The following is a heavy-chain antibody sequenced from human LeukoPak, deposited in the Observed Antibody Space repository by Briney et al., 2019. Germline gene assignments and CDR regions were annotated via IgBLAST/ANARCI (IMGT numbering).Heavy chain of an antibody. V-gene: IGHV4-34*01. Sequence: SETLSLTYAVYGESFRDFFWTWVRQTPGKGLEWIGEINDSGTTNYNPSLKSRVTISIDMSMNQFFLRMTSATVADTAVYYCSRRGRDCDWFPRTLDYWGQGTPVLVSS. D-gene: IGHD3-9*01. CDR3: SRRGRDCDWFPRTLDY. CDR1: GESFRDFF. J-gene: IGHJ4*02. CDR2: INDSGTT.